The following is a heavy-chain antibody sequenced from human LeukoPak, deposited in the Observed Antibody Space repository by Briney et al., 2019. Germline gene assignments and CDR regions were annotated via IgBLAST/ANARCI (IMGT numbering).Heavy chain of an antibody. CDR1: GFTVDDYA. D-gene: IGHD3-16*02. Sequence: GGSLRLSCAASGFTVDDYAMHWVRQAPGKGLEWVSLISWDGGSTYYADSVKGRFTISRDNSKNSLYLQMNSLRAEDTALYYCAKGPVRGSYRYGYFDYWGQGTLVTVSS. J-gene: IGHJ4*02. CDR3: AKGPVRGSYRYGYFDY. CDR2: ISWDGGST. V-gene: IGHV3-43D*03.